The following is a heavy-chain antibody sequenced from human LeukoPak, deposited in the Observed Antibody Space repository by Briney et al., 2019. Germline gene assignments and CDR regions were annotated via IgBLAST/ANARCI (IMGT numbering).Heavy chain of an antibody. CDR3: AREPGTGSYFDY. J-gene: IGHJ4*02. D-gene: IGHD3-10*01. CDR1: GFTFNSYA. V-gene: IGHV3-30*01. Sequence: PGGSLRLSCAASGFTFNSYAMHWVGQALGKGLEWVAVISYDGSNKYNADSVKGRFTISRDNSKNTLYLQMNSLRAEDTAVYYCAREPGTGSYFDYWGQGTLVTVSS. CDR2: ISYDGSNK.